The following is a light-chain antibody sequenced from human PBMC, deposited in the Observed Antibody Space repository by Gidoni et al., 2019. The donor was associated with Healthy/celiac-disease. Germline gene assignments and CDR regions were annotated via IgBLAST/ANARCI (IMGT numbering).Light chain of an antibody. Sequence: EIGLTQSPGTLSLSPGERATLSCRASQSVSSNYLAWYQQKPGQAPRLVIYGASSRATGIPDKFSGSGSVTDFTLTISRLEPVDFPMYYCQQYSNSALTFGGWTKVEI. CDR2: GAS. J-gene: IGKJ4*01. V-gene: IGKV3-20*01. CDR1: QSVSSNY. CDR3: QQYSNSALT.